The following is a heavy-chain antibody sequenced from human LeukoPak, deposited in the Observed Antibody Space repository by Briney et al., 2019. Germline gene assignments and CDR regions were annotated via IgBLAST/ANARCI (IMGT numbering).Heavy chain of an antibody. CDR2: ISAYNGNT. CDR1: GYTFTSYG. J-gene: IGHJ4*02. D-gene: IGHD5-18*01. CDR3: ARLPAI. V-gene: IGHV1-18*01. Sequence: ASVKVSCTAYGYTFTSYGISWVRQPPGQGLEWMGWISAYNGNTNYAQKLQGRVTMTTDTSTSTAYMELRSLRYDDTAVCYCARLPAIWGKGTLVTVSS.